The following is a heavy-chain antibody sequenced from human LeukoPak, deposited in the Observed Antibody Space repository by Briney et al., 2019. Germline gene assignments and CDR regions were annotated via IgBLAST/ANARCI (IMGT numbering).Heavy chain of an antibody. CDR2: ISDDETYK. D-gene: IGHD6-19*01. CDR3: ARATGYSSGWYTYYYYYMDV. J-gene: IGHJ6*03. CDR1: GFTFNSYS. Sequence: GGSLRLSCAAAGFTFNSYSMHWVRQAPGKGLEGVTAISDDETYKFYSDSVKGGFTISRENSKNTLYLQINSLRAEDTAVYYCARATGYSSGWYTYYYYYMDVWGKGTTVTISS. V-gene: IGHV3-30-3*01.